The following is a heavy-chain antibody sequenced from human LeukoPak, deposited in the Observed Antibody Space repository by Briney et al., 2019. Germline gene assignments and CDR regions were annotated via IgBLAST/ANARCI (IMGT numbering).Heavy chain of an antibody. V-gene: IGHV1-69*05. Sequence: SVKVSCKASGGTFSSYAISWVRQAPGQGLEWMGGIIPIFGTANYAQKFQGRVTITTDESTSTAYMELSSLRSEDTAVYYCARNRGYSYGSGYYYMDVWGKGTTVTVSS. D-gene: IGHD5-18*01. CDR3: ARNRGYSYGSGYYYMDV. J-gene: IGHJ6*03. CDR2: IIPIFGTA. CDR1: GGTFSSYA.